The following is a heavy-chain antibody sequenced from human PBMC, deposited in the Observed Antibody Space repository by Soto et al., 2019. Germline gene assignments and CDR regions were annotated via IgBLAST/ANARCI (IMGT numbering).Heavy chain of an antibody. V-gene: IGHV3-23*01. CDR2: ISGSGGST. Sequence: GGSLTLYCAASGFTYNSSAMSSVLQSTGRGLACVSAISGSGGSTYYADSVKGRFTISRDNSKNTLYLQMNSLRAEDTAVYYCAKDRIRITMVRGVTGDAFDIWGQGTMVTVSS. CDR1: GFTYNSSA. D-gene: IGHD3-10*01. J-gene: IGHJ3*02. CDR3: AKDRIRITMVRGVTGDAFDI.